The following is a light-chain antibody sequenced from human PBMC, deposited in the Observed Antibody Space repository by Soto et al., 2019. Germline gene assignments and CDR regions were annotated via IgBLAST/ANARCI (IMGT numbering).Light chain of an antibody. CDR3: QQYGSSPWT. V-gene: IGKV3-20*01. Sequence: EIVLTQSPATLSLSPGERVTLSCRASQSVTNSFLAWYQQKPGQAPRLLIYGASSRATDIPDRFSGGGSGTDFTLTISRLEPEDFAVYYCQQYGSSPWTFGQGTKVEIK. CDR1: QSVTNSF. J-gene: IGKJ1*01. CDR2: GAS.